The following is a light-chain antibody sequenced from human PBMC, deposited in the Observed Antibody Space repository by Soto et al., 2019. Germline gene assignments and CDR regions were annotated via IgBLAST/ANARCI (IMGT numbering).Light chain of an antibody. J-gene: IGLJ1*01. Sequence: QSALTQPASVSGSPGQSITISCTGTSGDVGGYNYVSWYQQYPGKAPKLMIYEVTNRPSGVSDRFSGSKSGNTASLTISGLQAEDEADYHCRSYTISNTLYVFGTGTKLTVL. CDR1: SGDVGGYNY. CDR2: EVT. V-gene: IGLV2-14*01. CDR3: RSYTISNTLYV.